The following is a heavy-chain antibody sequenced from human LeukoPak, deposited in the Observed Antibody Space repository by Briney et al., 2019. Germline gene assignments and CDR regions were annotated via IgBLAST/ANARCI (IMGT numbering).Heavy chain of an antibody. V-gene: IGHV3-23*01. Sequence: GGSLRLSCVVSGFTFSTYAMTWVRQAPGKGLEWVSAITAGGGSTYYADSVKGRFTISRDNSKNTLYLQMNSLRAEDTAVYYCAKVSYSGYEPTYYFYYYGMDVWGQGTTVTVSS. D-gene: IGHD5-12*01. CDR3: AKVSYSGYEPTYYFYYYGMDV. CDR1: GFTFSTYA. CDR2: ITAGGGST. J-gene: IGHJ6*02.